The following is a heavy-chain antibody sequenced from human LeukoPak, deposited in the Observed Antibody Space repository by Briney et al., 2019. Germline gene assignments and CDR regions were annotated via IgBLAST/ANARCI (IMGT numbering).Heavy chain of an antibody. CDR2: VSGTGGRT. D-gene: IGHD6-6*01. Sequence: GGSLRLSCAASGFTFSTYAMSWVRQAPGKGLEWVSVVSGTGGRTYYADSVKGRFTISTDNSKNTLYLQMNSLRAEDTALYYCVKASSSSPQYNWFDAWGQGTLVTVSS. CDR3: VKASSSSPQYNWFDA. J-gene: IGHJ5*02. V-gene: IGHV3-23*01. CDR1: GFTFSTYA.